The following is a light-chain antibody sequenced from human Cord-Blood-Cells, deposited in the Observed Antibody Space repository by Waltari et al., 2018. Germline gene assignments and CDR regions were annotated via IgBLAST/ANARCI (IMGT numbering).Light chain of an antibody. CDR2: GAS. J-gene: IGKJ3*01. CDR3: QQYGSSPFT. V-gene: IGKV3-20*01. Sequence: IVLTPSPGTLSLSPGERATPPCRASQSVSSSYLAWYQQKPGQAPRLLIYGASSRATGIPDRFSGSGSGTDFTLTISRLEPEDFAVYYCQQYGSSPFTFGPGTKVDIK. CDR1: QSVSSSY.